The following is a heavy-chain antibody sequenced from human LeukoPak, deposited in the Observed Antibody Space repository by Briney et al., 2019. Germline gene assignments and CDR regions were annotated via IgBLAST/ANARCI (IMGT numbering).Heavy chain of an antibody. D-gene: IGHD3-10*01. V-gene: IGHV1-2*04. CDR1: GYTFTSYD. J-gene: IGHJ3*02. Sequence: GASVKVSCKTSGYTFTSYDISCVRQAPGQGLEWMGCINPNSGGTNYAQKFQGWVTMTRDTSISTAYMELSRLRSDDTAVYYCARGGHYYYGSGSYYGNAFDIWGQGTMVTVSS. CDR3: ARGGHYYYGSGSYYGNAFDI. CDR2: INPNSGGT.